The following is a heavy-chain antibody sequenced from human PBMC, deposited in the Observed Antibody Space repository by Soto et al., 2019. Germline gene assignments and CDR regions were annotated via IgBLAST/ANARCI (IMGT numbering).Heavy chain of an antibody. Sequence: SVKVSCKASGGTFSSYAISWVRQAPGQGLEWMGGIIPIFGTANYAQKFQGRVTITADKFTSTAYMELSSLRSEDTAVYYCARGGTVTTNYYYYRMDVWGQGTTVTVSS. CDR1: GGTFSSYA. V-gene: IGHV1-69*06. J-gene: IGHJ6*02. CDR3: ARGGTVTTNYYYYRMDV. CDR2: IIPIFGTA. D-gene: IGHD4-4*01.